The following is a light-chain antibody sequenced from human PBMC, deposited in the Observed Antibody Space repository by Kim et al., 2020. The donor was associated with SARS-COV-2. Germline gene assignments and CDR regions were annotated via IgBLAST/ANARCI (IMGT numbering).Light chain of an antibody. CDR3: QQYGSSPLT. V-gene: IGKV3-20*01. CDR2: GAS. Sequence: EIVLTQSPGTLSLSPGERATLSCRASQSVSSTYLAWYQQKPRQAPRLLIYGASSRATDIPDRFSGSGSGTDFTLTISRLDPEDFAVYFCQQYGSSPLTFGGGTKVEIK. CDR1: QSVSSTY. J-gene: IGKJ4*01.